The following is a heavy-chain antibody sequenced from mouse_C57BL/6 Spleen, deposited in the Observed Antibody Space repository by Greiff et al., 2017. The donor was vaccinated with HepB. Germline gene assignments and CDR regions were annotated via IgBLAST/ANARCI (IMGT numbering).Heavy chain of an antibody. V-gene: IGHV1-26*01. CDR1: GYTFTDYY. Sequence: VQLQQSGPELVKPGASVKISCKASGYTFTDYYMNWVKQSHGKSLEWIGDINPNNGGTSYNQKFKGKATLTVDKSSSTAYMELRSLTSEDSAVYYCARKDYGNYAMDYWGQGTSVTVSS. CDR2: INPNNGGT. CDR3: ARKDYGNYAMDY. J-gene: IGHJ4*01. D-gene: IGHD2-1*01.